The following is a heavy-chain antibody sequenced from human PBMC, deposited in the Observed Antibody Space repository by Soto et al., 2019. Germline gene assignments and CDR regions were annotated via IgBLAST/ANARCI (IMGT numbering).Heavy chain of an antibody. J-gene: IGHJ6*02. V-gene: IGHV4-31*03. D-gene: IGHD2-2*01. CDR2: IYYSGST. Sequence: QVQLQESGPGLVMPSQTLSLTCTVSGGSISSGGYYWSWIRQHPGKGLEWIGYIYYSGSTYYNPSLESRVTLSVDTSKNQFSLKLSSVTAADTAVYYCARFWRGPAAIYYYYGMDVWGQGTTVTVSS. CDR3: ARFWRGPAAIYYYYGMDV. CDR1: GGSISSGGYY.